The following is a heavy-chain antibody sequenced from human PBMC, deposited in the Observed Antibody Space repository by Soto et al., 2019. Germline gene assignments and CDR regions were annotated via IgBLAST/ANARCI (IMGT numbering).Heavy chain of an antibody. J-gene: IGHJ1*01. Sequence: GGSLRLSCAASGFTFSSYGMHWVRQAPGKGLEWVAVIWYDGSNKYYADSVKGRFTISRDNSKNTLYLQMNSLRAEDTAVYYCARDGGVYGDYVSEYFQHWGQGTLVTVSS. CDR1: GFTFSSYG. CDR2: IWYDGSNK. D-gene: IGHD4-17*01. V-gene: IGHV3-33*01. CDR3: ARDGGVYGDYVSEYFQH.